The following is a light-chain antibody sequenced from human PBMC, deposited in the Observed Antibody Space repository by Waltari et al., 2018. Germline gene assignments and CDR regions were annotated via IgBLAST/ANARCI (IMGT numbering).Light chain of an antibody. V-gene: IGKV1-5*03. Sequence: DIQMTQSPSTLSASVVDTVSITCRASQSIRSWLAWYQRNPGKAPKLLIYEASTLESGVPSRFSGSGSGTEFTLVISSLQPEDFASYHCQQYDRYPWTFGLGTEVEIK. J-gene: IGKJ1*01. CDR3: QQYDRYPWT. CDR1: QSIRSW. CDR2: EAS.